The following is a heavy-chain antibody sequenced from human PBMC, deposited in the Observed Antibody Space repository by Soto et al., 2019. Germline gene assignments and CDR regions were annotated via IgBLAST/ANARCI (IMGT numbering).Heavy chain of an antibody. CDR2: ISSSSSTI. Sequence: GGSLRLSCAASGFTFSSYSMNWVRQAPGKGLEWVSYISSSSSTIYYADSVKGRFTISRDNAKNSLYLQMNSLRAEDTAVYYCARDKRDFWSGVYFDYWGQGTLVTVSS. V-gene: IGHV3-48*01. J-gene: IGHJ4*02. CDR1: GFTFSSYS. D-gene: IGHD3-3*01. CDR3: ARDKRDFWSGVYFDY.